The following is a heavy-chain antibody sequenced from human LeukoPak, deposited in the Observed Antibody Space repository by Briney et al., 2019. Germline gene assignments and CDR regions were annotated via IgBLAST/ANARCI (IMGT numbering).Heavy chain of an antibody. CDR1: GGSISSYY. CDR3: ARDRKGVGPVSTSRYYYYMDV. CDR2: IYYSGST. J-gene: IGHJ6*03. D-gene: IGHD3-10*01. V-gene: IGHV4-59*12. Sequence: SETLSLTCTVSGGSISSYYWSWIRQPPGKGLEWIGYIYYSGSTNYNPSLKSRVTISVDTSKNQFSLKLSSVTAADTAVYYCARDRKGVGPVSTSRYYYYMDVWGKGTTVTVSS.